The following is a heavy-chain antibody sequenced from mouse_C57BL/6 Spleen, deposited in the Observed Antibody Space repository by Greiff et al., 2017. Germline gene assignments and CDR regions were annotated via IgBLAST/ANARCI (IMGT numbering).Heavy chain of an antibody. CDR1: GYSFTGYY. CDR3: AREEMLVDYFDY. CDR2: INPSTGGT. V-gene: IGHV1-42*01. Sequence: VQLQQSGPELVKPGASVKISCKASGYSFTGYYMNWVKQSPEKSLEWIGEINPSTGGTTYNQKFKAKATLTVDKSSSTAYMQLKSLTSEDSAVYYCAREEMLVDYFDYWGQGTTLTVSS. J-gene: IGHJ2*01. D-gene: IGHD1-1*01.